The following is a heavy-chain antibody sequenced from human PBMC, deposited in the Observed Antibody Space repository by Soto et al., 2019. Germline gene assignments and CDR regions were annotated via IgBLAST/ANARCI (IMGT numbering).Heavy chain of an antibody. J-gene: IGHJ5*02. D-gene: IGHD2-21*01. Sequence: GESLKISCKGSGYRFTSYWIGWVRQMPGKGPEWMGIIYPGDSDTRYSPSFQGQLTISADESIDTAYLQWSSLKASDTAMYYCARLYHDDCYARSAGEFDTWGQVSQCTFSS. V-gene: IGHV5-51*01. CDR3: ARLYHDDCYARSAGEFDT. CDR1: GYRFTSYW. CDR2: IYPGDSDT.